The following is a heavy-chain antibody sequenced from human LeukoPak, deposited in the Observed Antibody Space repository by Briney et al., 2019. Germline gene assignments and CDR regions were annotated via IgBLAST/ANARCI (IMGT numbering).Heavy chain of an antibody. CDR2: IIPIFGTA. V-gene: IGHV1-69*05. CDR1: GGTFSSYA. CDR3: TTGDYVWGSYRFPFEYYFDY. Sequence: SVKVSCKASGGTFSSYAISWVRQAPGQGLEWMGGIIPIFGTANYAQKFQGRVTITTDESTSTAYMELSSLRSEDTAVYYCTTGDYVWGSYRFPFEYYFDYWGQGILVTVSS. D-gene: IGHD3-16*02. J-gene: IGHJ4*02.